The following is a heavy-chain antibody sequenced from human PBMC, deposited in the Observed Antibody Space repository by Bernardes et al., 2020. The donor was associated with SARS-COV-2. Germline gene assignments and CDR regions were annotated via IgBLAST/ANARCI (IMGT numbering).Heavy chain of an antibody. V-gene: IGHV3-74*01. CDR2: MSGDGSGT. J-gene: IGHJ4*02. CDR1: GITFSSFW. CDR3: AKRRVEWELLHYFDS. Sequence: GGSLRLSCEASGITFSSFWMHWVRQSPGKGLIWVSRMSGDGSGTTYADSVKGRFTISRDNSKDRLYLQMNSLRAEDTAVYFCAKRRVEWELLHYFDSWGQGTLVTVSS. D-gene: IGHD1-26*01.